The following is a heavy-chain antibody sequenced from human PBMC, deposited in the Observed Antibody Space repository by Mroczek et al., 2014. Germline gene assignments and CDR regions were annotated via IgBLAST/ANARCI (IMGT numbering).Heavy chain of an antibody. D-gene: IGHD5-18*01. J-gene: IGHJ4*02. CDR2: INSDGSST. CDR3: ARDISYGYAYYFDY. V-gene: IGHV3-74*01. CDR1: GFTFSSYW. Sequence: VQLQESGGEGVSSAWGGPVRLSCAASGFTFSSYWMHWVRQAPGKGLVWVSRINSDGSSTSYADSVKGRFTISRDNAKNTLYLQMNSLRAEDTAVYYCARDISYGYAYYFDYWGQGTLVTVSS.